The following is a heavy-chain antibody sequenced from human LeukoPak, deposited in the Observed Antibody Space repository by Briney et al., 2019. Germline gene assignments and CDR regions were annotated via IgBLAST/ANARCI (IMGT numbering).Heavy chain of an antibody. V-gene: IGHV3-48*02. J-gene: IGHJ4*02. CDR2: MSSSSSSI. Sequence: GGSLRLSCAASGFTFSTYDMNWVRQAPGKGLEYVSYMSSSSSSIYYAASVKGRFTMSRDNAKNSLYLQMSSLRDEDTAVYYCARQIIHRGFDYWGRGTLVTVSS. D-gene: IGHD3-10*01. CDR3: ARQIIHRGFDY. CDR1: GFTFSTYD.